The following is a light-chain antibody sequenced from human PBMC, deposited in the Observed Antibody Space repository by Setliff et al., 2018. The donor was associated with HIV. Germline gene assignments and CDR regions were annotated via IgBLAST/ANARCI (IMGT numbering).Light chain of an antibody. CDR1: SSDVGSYNS. J-gene: IGLJ1*01. CDR2: EVS. Sequence: QSVLTQPASVSGSPGQSITISCTGTSSDVGSYNSVSWFQQHPGKAPKLVIYEVSDRPSGVSNRFSGSNSGNTASLTISGLQAEDEADYYCSSYTSSVYVFGTGTKVTVL. CDR3: SSYTSSVYV. V-gene: IGLV2-14*01.